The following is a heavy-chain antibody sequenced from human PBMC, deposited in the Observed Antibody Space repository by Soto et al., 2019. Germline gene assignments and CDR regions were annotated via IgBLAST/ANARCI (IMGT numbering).Heavy chain of an antibody. D-gene: IGHD3-10*01. V-gene: IGHV3-30-3*01. CDR2: MSYDGTTK. J-gene: IGHJ4*02. Sequence: QVQLVESGGGVVQPGRSLRLSCAASGFIFSNYVMYWVRQAPGKGLEWVAFMSYDGTTKSYADSVKGRFTISRDNSQNTLYLQINSLRPEDTGVYYCAREVLWSRYFDYWGQGNLVTVSS. CDR1: GFIFSNYV. CDR3: AREVLWSRYFDY.